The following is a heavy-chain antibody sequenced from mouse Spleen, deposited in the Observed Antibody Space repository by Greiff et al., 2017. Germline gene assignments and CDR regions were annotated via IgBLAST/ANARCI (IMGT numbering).Heavy chain of an antibody. CDR2: IWGDGST. CDR3: AKVITTVVATDFDV. CDR1: GFSLTSYG. D-gene: IGHD1-1*01. V-gene: IGHV2-3*01. Sequence: VKLMESGPGLVAPSQSLSITCTVSGFSLTSYGVSWVRQPPGKGLEWLGVIWGDGSTNYHSALISRLSISKDNSKSQVFSKLNSLQTDDTATYYCAKVITTVVATDFDVWGAGTTVTVSS. J-gene: IGHJ1*01.